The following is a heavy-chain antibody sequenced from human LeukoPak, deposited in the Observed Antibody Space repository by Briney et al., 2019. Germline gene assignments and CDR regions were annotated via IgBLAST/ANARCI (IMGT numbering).Heavy chain of an antibody. J-gene: IGHJ6*03. CDR3: ARDIVVVVAPPEDYYYMDV. V-gene: IGHV3-53*01. Sequence: GGSPRLSCAASGFTVSSNYMSWVRQAPGKGLEWVSVIYSGGSTYYADSVKGRFTISRDNSKNTLYLQMNSLRAEDTAVYYCARDIVVVVAPPEDYYYMDVWGKGTTVTVSS. CDR2: IYSGGST. D-gene: IGHD2-15*01. CDR1: GFTVSSNY.